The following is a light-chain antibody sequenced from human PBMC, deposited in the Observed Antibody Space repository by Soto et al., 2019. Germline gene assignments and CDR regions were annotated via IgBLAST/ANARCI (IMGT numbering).Light chain of an antibody. CDR1: SGSIASNY. Sequence: NFMLTQPHSVSGSPGKTVTISCTRSSGSIASNYVQWYQQRPGSSPTTVIYEDDHRLSGVPDRFSGSIDSSTNSASLTISGLKTEDEADYYCQSYDVNNQLFGGGTKLTVL. V-gene: IGLV6-57*01. J-gene: IGLJ3*02. CDR2: EDD. CDR3: QSYDVNNQL.